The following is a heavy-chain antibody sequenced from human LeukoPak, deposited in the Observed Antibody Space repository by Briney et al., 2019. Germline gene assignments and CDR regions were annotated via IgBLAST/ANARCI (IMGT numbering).Heavy chain of an antibody. CDR1: GYSISSGYY. D-gene: IGHD3-22*01. Sequence: KTSETLSLTCAVSGYSISSGYYWGWIRQPPGKGLEWIGSIYHSGSTYYNPSLKSRVTISVDTSKNQFSLKLSSVTAADTAVYYCARDFIYYDSSGYYYYYYYMDVWGKGTTVTVSS. V-gene: IGHV4-38-2*02. CDR2: IYHSGST. J-gene: IGHJ6*03. CDR3: ARDFIYYDSSGYYYYYYYMDV.